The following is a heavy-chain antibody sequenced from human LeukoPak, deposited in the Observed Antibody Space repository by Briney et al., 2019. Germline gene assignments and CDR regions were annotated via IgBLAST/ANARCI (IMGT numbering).Heavy chain of an antibody. CDR2: IYYSGST. CDR1: GGSTSSSSYY. V-gene: IGHV4-39*01. CDR3: ARQSSQTRKQYCSGGSCYSTAGVDV. Sequence: SETLSLTCTVSGGSTSSSSYYWGWIRQPPGKGLEWIGSIYYSGSTYYNPSLKSRVTISVDTSKNQFSLKLSSVTAADTAVYYCARQSSQTRKQYCSGGSCYSTAGVDVWGKGTTVTVSS. J-gene: IGHJ6*04. D-gene: IGHD2-15*01.